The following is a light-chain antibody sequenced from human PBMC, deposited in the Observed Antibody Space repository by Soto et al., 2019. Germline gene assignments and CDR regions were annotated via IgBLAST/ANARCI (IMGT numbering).Light chain of an antibody. CDR2: GAS. Sequence: EIVLTQSPGTLSLSPGERATLSCRASQSVSSSYIAWYQQKPGQAPRLLIDGASSRATGIPDRFSGSGSGTDFTLTISRLEPEDFAVYYCQQYGSSPSWTFGQGTKVESK. CDR3: QQYGSSPSWT. V-gene: IGKV3-20*01. J-gene: IGKJ1*01. CDR1: QSVSSSY.